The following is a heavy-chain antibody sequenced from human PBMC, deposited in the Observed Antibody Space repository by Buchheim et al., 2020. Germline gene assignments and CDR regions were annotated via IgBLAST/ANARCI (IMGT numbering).Heavy chain of an antibody. CDR3: AKDWANSGMDV. Sequence: QVQLVESGGGVVQPGRSLRLSCVVSGFTFRTYGLYWVRQAPGKGLAWLAVISYDRNNKYYADSVKGRFTISRDNSKNTLYLQIHSLRADDTAVYYCAKDWANSGMDVWGQGTT. CDR2: ISYDRNNK. J-gene: IGHJ6*02. CDR1: GFTFRTYG. V-gene: IGHV3-30*18. D-gene: IGHD3-16*01.